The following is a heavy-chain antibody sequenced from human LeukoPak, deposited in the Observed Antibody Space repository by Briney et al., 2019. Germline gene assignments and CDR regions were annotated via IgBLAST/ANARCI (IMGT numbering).Heavy chain of an antibody. CDR2: ISSSSSTI. D-gene: IGHD2-21*02. Sequence: GGSLRLSCAASGFTFSSYSMNWVRQAPGKGLEWVSYISSSSSTIYYADSVKGRFTISRDNAKNSLYLQMNSLRAEDTAVYYCARDRDRGYFDYWGQGTLVTVSS. V-gene: IGHV3-48*01. CDR3: ARDRDRGYFDY. J-gene: IGHJ4*02. CDR1: GFTFSSYS.